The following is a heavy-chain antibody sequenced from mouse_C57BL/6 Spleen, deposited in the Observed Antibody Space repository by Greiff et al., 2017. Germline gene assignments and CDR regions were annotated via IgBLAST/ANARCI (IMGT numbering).Heavy chain of an antibody. CDR3: ARALNWYFDV. J-gene: IGHJ1*03. CDR2: IWRGGST. V-gene: IGHV2-2*01. Sequence: VQVVESGPGLVKPSQSLSITCTVSGFSLTSYGVHWVRQSPGKGLEWLGVIWRGGSTDYNAAFISRLSISKDNSKSQVFFKMNSLQADDTAVYYCARALNWYFDVWGTGTTVTVSS. CDR1: GFSLTSYG.